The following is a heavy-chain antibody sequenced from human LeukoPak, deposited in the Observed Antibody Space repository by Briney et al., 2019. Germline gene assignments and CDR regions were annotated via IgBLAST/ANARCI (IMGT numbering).Heavy chain of an antibody. CDR1: GFTFDDYA. Sequence: GRSLRLSCAASGFTFDDYAMHWVRQAPGKGLEWVSGISWNSGSIGYADSVKGRFTISRDNAKNSLYLQMNSLRAEDTALYYCAKVRSSGWYYFDYWGQGTLVTVSS. V-gene: IGHV3-9*01. CDR3: AKVRSSGWYYFDY. J-gene: IGHJ4*02. D-gene: IGHD6-19*01. CDR2: ISWNSGSI.